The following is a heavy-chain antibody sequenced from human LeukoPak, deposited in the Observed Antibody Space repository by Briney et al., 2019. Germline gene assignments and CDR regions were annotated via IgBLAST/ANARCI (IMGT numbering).Heavy chain of an antibody. Sequence: SVKVSCKASGGTFSSYAISWVRQAPGQGLEWMGGIIPIFGTANYAQKFQGRVTITADESTSTAYMELSSLRSEDTAVYYCASIAVAGRRNFDYWGQGTLVTVSS. V-gene: IGHV1-69*13. CDR3: ASIAVAGRRNFDY. D-gene: IGHD6-19*01. J-gene: IGHJ4*02. CDR1: GGTFSSYA. CDR2: IIPIFGTA.